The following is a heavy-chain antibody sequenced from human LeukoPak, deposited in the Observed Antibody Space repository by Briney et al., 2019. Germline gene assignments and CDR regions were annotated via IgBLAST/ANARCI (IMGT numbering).Heavy chain of an antibody. D-gene: IGHD5-24*01. V-gene: IGHV4-59*08. Sequence: SETLSLTCTVSGGSISSYDWSWIRQPPGKGLEWIGCIYYSGSTSYDPSLKSRVSISVDTSKNQFSLKLSSVTATDTAVYYCARQVRDGYNKDYFDYWGQGALVTVSS. CDR2: IYYSGST. CDR1: GGSISSYD. J-gene: IGHJ4*02. CDR3: ARQVRDGYNKDYFDY.